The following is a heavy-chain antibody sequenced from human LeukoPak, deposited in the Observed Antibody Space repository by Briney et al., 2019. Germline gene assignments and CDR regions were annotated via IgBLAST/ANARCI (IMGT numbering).Heavy chain of an antibody. J-gene: IGHJ4*02. V-gene: IGHV4-4*02. Sequence: SETLSLTCGVSGGSISSSYWWSWVRQSPGEGLEWIGEIYHSGSTNYNPSLKSRVTISVDTSKNQFSLKLSSVTAADTAVYYCARGRSRMYYYDSSGYYFWGQGTLVTVSS. D-gene: IGHD3-22*01. CDR1: GGSISSSYW. CDR3: ARGRSRMYYYDSSGYYF. CDR2: IYHSGST.